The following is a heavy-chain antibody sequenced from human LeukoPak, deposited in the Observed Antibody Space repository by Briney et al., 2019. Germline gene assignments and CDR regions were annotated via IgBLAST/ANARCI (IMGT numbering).Heavy chain of an antibody. Sequence: GGSLRLSCAASGFTFSSYNMNWVRQAPGKGLEWVSSISSTSDYTYYADSVKGRFTISRDNAKNPLFLQMNSLRAEDTGVYYCGDATSDYWGQGTLVTVSS. J-gene: IGHJ4*02. CDR1: GFTFSSYN. V-gene: IGHV3-21*01. CDR3: GDATSDY. CDR2: ISSTSDYT. D-gene: IGHD1-26*01.